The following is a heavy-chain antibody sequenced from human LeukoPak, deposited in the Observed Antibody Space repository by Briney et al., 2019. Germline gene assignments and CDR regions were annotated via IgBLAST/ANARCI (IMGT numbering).Heavy chain of an antibody. D-gene: IGHD3-16*01. CDR2: ISSSGSTI. Sequence: GGSLRLSCAASGFIFSGYYMSWIRQAPGKGLEWVSYISSSGSTIYYADSVKGRFTISRDNAKNSLYLQMNSLRAEDTAVYYCARDPGEVGDAFDIWGQGTMVTVSS. CDR3: ARDPGEVGDAFDI. CDR1: GFIFSGYY. V-gene: IGHV3-11*04. J-gene: IGHJ3*02.